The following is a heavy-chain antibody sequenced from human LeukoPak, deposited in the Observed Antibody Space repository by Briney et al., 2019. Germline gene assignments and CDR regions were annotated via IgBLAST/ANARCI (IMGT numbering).Heavy chain of an antibody. CDR3: ARVFSGWPRY. D-gene: IGHD6-19*01. V-gene: IGHV3-53*01. CDR1: GFTVGTNY. CDR2: IYSGGST. J-gene: IGHJ4*02. Sequence: PGGSLRLSCAASGFTVGTNYMSWVRQAPGKGLEWVSVIYSGGSTYYADSVKGRFTISRDNAKNTLYLQMNSLRAEDTAVYYCARVFSGWPRYWGQGTLVTVSS.